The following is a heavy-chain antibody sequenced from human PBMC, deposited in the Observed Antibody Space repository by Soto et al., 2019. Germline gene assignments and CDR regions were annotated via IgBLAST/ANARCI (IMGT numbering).Heavy chain of an antibody. J-gene: IGHJ4*02. D-gene: IGHD3-16*01. CDR1: GFTFSSYA. V-gene: IGHV3-23*01. CDR2: ISGGDGSP. CDR3: AKWHTYNYDSLAFSGFDC. Sequence: PXGSLYLSCVAAGFTFSSYAMTWVRQAPGKGLEWVSAISGGDGSPSYADSVKGRFTISGDNSKNTLYLHMNSLRADDTAAYYCAKWHTYNYDSLAFSGFDCWGQGTQVTVSS.